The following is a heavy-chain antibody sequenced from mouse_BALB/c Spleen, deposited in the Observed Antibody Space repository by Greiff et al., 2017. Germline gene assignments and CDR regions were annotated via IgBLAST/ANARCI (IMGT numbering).Heavy chain of an antibody. CDR2: ISSGGSYT. Sequence: EVQVVESGGDLVKPGGSLKLSCAASGFTFSSYGMSWVRQTPDKRLEWVATISSGGSYTYYPDSVKGRFTISRDNAKNTLYLQMSSLKSEDTAMYYCARQDYGSRFDYWGQGTTLTVSS. D-gene: IGHD1-1*01. CDR1: GFTFSSYG. J-gene: IGHJ2*01. V-gene: IGHV5-6*01. CDR3: ARQDYGSRFDY.